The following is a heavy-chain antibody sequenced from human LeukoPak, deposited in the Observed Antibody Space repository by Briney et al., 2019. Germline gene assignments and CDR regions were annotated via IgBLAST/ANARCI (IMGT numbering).Heavy chain of an antibody. CDR2: INHSGST. CDR3: ARGIPNAFDI. J-gene: IGHJ3*02. CDR1: GGSFNGYY. Sequence: SETLSLTCAVFGGSFNGYYWSWIRQPPGKGLEWIGEINHSGSTNYNPSLKSRVTISVDTSKNQLSLKLSSVTAADTTIYYCARGIPNAFDIWGQGTLVTVSS. V-gene: IGHV4-34*01.